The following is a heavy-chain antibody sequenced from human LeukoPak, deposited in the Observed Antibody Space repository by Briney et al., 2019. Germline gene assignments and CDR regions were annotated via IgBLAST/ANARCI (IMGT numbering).Heavy chain of an antibody. Sequence: GGSLRLSCAASGFTFSSYGMHWVRQAPGKGLEWVAVIWYDGSNKYYADSVKGRFTISRDNSKNTLYLQMNSLRAEDTAVYYCARDGNDLQPLDAFDIWGQGTMVTVSS. D-gene: IGHD2-8*01. J-gene: IGHJ3*02. CDR3: ARDGNDLQPLDAFDI. CDR1: GFTFSSYG. CDR2: IWYDGSNK. V-gene: IGHV3-33*01.